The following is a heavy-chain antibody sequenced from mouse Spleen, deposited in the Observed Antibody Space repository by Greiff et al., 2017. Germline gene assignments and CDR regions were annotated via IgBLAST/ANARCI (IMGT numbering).Heavy chain of an antibody. CDR3: ARGDDGYYGGAMDY. J-gene: IGHJ4*01. CDR2: ISSGSSTI. CDR1: GFTFSSFG. V-gene: IGHV5-17*02. D-gene: IGHD2-3*01. Sequence: EVKLMESGGGLVQPGGSRKLSCAASGFTFSSFGMHLVRQAPEKGLEWVAYISSGSSTIYYADTVKGRFTISRDNPKNTLFLQMTSLRSEDTAMYYCARGDDGYYGGAMDYWGQGTSVTVSS.